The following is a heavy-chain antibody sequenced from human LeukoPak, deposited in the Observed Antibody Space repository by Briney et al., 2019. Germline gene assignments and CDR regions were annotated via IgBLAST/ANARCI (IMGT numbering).Heavy chain of an antibody. J-gene: IGHJ3*02. CDR1: GFTFSSYG. D-gene: IGHD6-13*01. CDR2: ISYDGSNK. V-gene: IGHV3-30*18. CDR3: ANGPYSSSWDDAFDI. Sequence: GGSLRLSCAASGFTFSSYGMHWVRQAPGKGLEWVAVISYDGSNKYYADSVKGRFTISRDNSKNTLYLQMNSLRAEDTAVYYCANGPYSSSWDDAFDIWGQGTMVTVSS.